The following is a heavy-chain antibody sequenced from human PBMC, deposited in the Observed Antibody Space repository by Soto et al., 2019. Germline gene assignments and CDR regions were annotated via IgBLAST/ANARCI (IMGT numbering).Heavy chain of an antibody. CDR2: VNPIVSMS. Sequence: QVQLVQSGAEVRKPGSSVKVSCKASGDTFSFYTINWVRQAPGLGLEWMGRVNPIVSMSNYAQKFQGRVTITADKTTNTAYMQLSSLRSEDTANYYWAASYGSGYRAFDYWGQGALVTVSS. J-gene: IGHJ4*02. D-gene: IGHD3-16*02. CDR3: AASYGSGYRAFDY. V-gene: IGHV1-69*02. CDR1: GDTFSFYT.